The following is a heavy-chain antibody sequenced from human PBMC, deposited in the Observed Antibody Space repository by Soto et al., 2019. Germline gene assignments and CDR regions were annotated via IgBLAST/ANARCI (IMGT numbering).Heavy chain of an antibody. CDR1: GYTFTSYY. D-gene: IGHD2-15*01. J-gene: IGHJ4*02. Sequence: QVQLVQSGAEVKKPGASVKVSFKASGYTFTSYYMHSVRQAPGQGLEWMGIINPSGCSPSYEQKFQGKVTKTRDTSTSLVYLVVSSPCCEDTAVYYCARVLSPVVAAVLLFDSCGQGSLVTASS. V-gene: IGHV1-46*03. CDR2: INPSGCSP. CDR3: ARVLSPVVAAVLLFDS.